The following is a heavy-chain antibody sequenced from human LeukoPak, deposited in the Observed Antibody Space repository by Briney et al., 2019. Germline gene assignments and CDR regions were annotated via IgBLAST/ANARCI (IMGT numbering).Heavy chain of an antibody. Sequence: SETLSLTCTVSGGSISSTNYYWGWIRQPPGKGLEWIGSIYYSGSTYYNPSLKSRVTISVDTSKNQFSLKLSSVTAADTAVYYCARGVLGTGDAFDIWGQGTMLTVSS. CDR1: GGSISSTNYY. CDR3: ARGVLGTGDAFDI. CDR2: IYYSGST. J-gene: IGHJ3*02. D-gene: IGHD6-13*01. V-gene: IGHV4-39*07.